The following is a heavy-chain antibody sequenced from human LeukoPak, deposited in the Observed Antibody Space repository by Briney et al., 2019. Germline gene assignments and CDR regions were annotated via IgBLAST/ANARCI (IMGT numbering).Heavy chain of an antibody. V-gene: IGHV4-30-2*01. Sequence: SETLSLTCAVYGGSFSDYSWSRIRQPPGKGLEWIGYIYHSGSTYYNPSLKSRVTISVDRSKNQFSLKLSSVTAADTAVYYCARDDATAAGAFDIWGQGTMVTVSS. CDR3: ARDDATAAGAFDI. CDR1: GGSFSDYS. CDR2: IYHSGST. J-gene: IGHJ3*02. D-gene: IGHD4-17*01.